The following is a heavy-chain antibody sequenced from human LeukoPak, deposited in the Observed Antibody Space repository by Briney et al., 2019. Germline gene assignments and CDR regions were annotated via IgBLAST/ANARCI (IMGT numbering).Heavy chain of an antibody. Sequence: GGSLRLSCAASGFTFSSFWMHWVRQAPGKGLVGVSRIKGVGSSPSYADSVKGRFTISRDNAKNTLYLQMNSLRAEDTAVYYCARERTSGWDAFDFWGQGTLVTVSS. CDR3: ARERTSGWDAFDF. CDR1: GFTFSSFW. CDR2: IKGVGSSP. D-gene: IGHD6-19*01. V-gene: IGHV3-74*01. J-gene: IGHJ4*02.